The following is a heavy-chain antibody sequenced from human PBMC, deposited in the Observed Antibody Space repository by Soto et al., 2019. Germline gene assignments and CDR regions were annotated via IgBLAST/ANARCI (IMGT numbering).Heavy chain of an antibody. D-gene: IGHD1-26*01. CDR2: IRYDDTEK. CDR1: GFIFSSFA. Sequence: GESLKISCAASGFIFSSFALHWVRQAPGKGLEWVAVIRYDDTEKYNGDSVKGRFTISRDNSKNTVYLEMTSLKAEDTAVYYCARDFTQVGPLDCWGQGTLVTVSS. V-gene: IGHV3-33*01. CDR3: ARDFTQVGPLDC. J-gene: IGHJ4*02.